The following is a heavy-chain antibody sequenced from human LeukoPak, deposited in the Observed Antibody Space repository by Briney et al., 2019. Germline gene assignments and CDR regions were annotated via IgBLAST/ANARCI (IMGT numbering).Heavy chain of an antibody. CDR2: ISASGGST. CDR1: GFTFTNYA. D-gene: IGHD3-3*01. V-gene: IGHV3-23*01. J-gene: IGHJ5*02. Sequence: PGGSLRLSCVASGFTFTNYAMSWVRQAPGKGLDWISSISASGGSTYYADSVKGRFTLSRDTSMNTLFLQMNNLTAGDTAVYHCAKSKSGYFRFDLWGQGTLVAVSS. CDR3: AKSKSGYFRFDL.